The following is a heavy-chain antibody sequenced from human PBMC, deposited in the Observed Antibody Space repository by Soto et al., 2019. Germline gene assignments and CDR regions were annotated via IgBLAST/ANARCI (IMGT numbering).Heavy chain of an antibody. CDR3: ARDLRLTVYYYGMDV. J-gene: IGHJ6*02. D-gene: IGHD3-3*01. Sequence: SETLSLTCTVSGGSISSGNYYWSWIRQHPGKGLEWIGYIYYSGSTYYNPSLKSRVTISVDTSKNQFSLKLNSVTAADTAIYYCARDLRLTVYYYGMDVWGQGTTVTVS. V-gene: IGHV4-31*03. CDR2: IYYSGST. CDR1: GGSISSGNYY.